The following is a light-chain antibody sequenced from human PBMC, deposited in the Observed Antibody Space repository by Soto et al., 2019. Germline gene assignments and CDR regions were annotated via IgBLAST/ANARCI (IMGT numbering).Light chain of an antibody. J-gene: IGLJ2*01. CDR1: SSNIGAGYD. V-gene: IGLV1-40*01. Sequence: QSVLTQPPSVSGAPGQRVTISCTGSSSNIGAGYDVHWYHQLPGTAPKLLIYGNNNRPSGLPDRFSGSKSGSSASLAITGLQAEDEADYYCQSYDSSLSGSNVVFGGGTKLTVL. CDR3: QSYDSSLSGSNVV. CDR2: GNN.